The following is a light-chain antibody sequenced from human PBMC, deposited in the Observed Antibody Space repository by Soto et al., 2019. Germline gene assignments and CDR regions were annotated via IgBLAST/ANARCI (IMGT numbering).Light chain of an antibody. Sequence: EIVMTQSPATLSVSPGERATLSCRASQSVSSNLAWYQQKPGQAPRLLIYGASTRATGIPARFSGSGSGTEFTPTISSPQSENFAVYYCQQYNNWPLTFGQGTKVEIK. CDR2: GAS. J-gene: IGKJ1*01. CDR1: QSVSSN. V-gene: IGKV3-15*01. CDR3: QQYNNWPLT.